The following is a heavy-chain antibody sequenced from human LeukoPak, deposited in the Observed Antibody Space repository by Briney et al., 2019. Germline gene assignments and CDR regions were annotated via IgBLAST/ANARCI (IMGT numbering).Heavy chain of an antibody. Sequence: ASVKVSCKASGYTFTSYDINWVRQATGQGLEWMRWMNPNSGNTGYAQQFKGRVTMTRNSSISTAYIELSRLRSEDTALYSCARVYYNGSGYYYLGYWGQGTLVTVSS. D-gene: IGHD3-22*01. J-gene: IGHJ4*02. V-gene: IGHV1-8*01. CDR2: MNPNSGNT. CDR1: GYTFTSYD. CDR3: ARVYYNGSGYYYLGY.